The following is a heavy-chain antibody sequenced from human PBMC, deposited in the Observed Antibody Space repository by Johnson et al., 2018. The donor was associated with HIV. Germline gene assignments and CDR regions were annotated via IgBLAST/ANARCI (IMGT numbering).Heavy chain of an antibody. Sequence: VQLVESGGGLVQPGGSLRLSCAASGFTFSSYAMHWVRQAPGKGLEWVAVISYDGSNKYYADSVKGRFTISRDNSKNTLYLQMNSLRADDTAVYYCARARNWNYDDAFDIWGQGTMVTVSS. CDR2: ISYDGSNK. J-gene: IGHJ3*02. D-gene: IGHD1-7*01. V-gene: IGHV3-30-3*01. CDR3: ARARNWNYDDAFDI. CDR1: GFTFSSYA.